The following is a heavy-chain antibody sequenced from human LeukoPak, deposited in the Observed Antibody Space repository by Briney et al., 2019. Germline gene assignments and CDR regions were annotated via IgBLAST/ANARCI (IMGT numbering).Heavy chain of an antibody. CDR2: ITGSGDRT. V-gene: IGHV3-23*01. CDR1: GFTFSSYA. J-gene: IGHJ4*02. CDR3: AKTTYSSGWYYFDY. Sequence: PGGSLRLSCAASGFTFSSYAMTWVRQAPGKGLEWVSAITGSGDRTFYADSMKGRFTISRDNSKNTLYLQMNSLRAEDTAVYYCAKTTYSSGWYYFDYWGQGALVTVSS. D-gene: IGHD6-19*01.